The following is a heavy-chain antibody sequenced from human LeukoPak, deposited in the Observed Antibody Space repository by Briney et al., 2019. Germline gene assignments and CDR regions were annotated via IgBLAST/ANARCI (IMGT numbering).Heavy chain of an antibody. CDR3: ARDDDMGNAFDI. Sequence: KSSETLSLTCTVSGGSISSYYWSWIRHPPGKGLEWIGYIYYSGSTNYNPSLKSRVTISVDTSKNQFSLKLSSVTAADTAVYYCARDDDMGNAFDIWGQGTMVTVSS. J-gene: IGHJ3*02. CDR2: IYYSGST. D-gene: IGHD3-22*01. CDR1: GGSISSYY. V-gene: IGHV4-59*01.